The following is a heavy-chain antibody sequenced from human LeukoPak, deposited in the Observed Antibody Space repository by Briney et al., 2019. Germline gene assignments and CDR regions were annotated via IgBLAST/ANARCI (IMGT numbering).Heavy chain of an antibody. CDR3: AVIVATTQDFSYYYYGMDV. CDR1: GFTFSDYW. D-gene: IGHD5-12*01. Sequence: GGSLRLSCAASGFTFSDYWMHWVRQAPGKGLVWVSRIASDGSSTSYADSVKGRFTISRDNAKNTLYVQMNSLRAEDTAVYYCAVIVATTQDFSYYYYGMDVWGQGTTVTVSS. CDR2: IASDGSST. V-gene: IGHV3-74*01. J-gene: IGHJ6*02.